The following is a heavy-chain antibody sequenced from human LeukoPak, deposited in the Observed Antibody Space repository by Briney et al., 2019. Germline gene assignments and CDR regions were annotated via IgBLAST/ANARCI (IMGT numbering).Heavy chain of an antibody. D-gene: IGHD2-2*01. CDR3: ARDATTRYCSSTSCYAFDY. CDR2: IYTSGST. Sequence: PSETLSLTCTVSGGSISSGSYYWSWIRQPAGKGLEWIGRIYTSGSTNYNPSLKSRVTISVDTSKNQFSLKLSSVTAADTAVYYCARDATTRYCSSTSCYAFDYWGQGTLVTVSS. V-gene: IGHV4-61*02. J-gene: IGHJ4*02. CDR1: GGSISSGSYY.